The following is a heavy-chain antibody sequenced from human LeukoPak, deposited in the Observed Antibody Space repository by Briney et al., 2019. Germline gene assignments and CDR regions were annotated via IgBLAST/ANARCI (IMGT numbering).Heavy chain of an antibody. V-gene: IGHV3-23*01. J-gene: IGHJ4*02. CDR3: AKSDNWNYGNYFDY. CDR2: ISGSGGST. CDR1: GFTFSSYA. Sequence: PGGSLRLSCAASGFTFSSYAMSWVRQAPGKGREWVSAISGSGGSTYYADSVKGRFTISRDNSKNTLYLQMNSLRAEDTAVYYCAKSDNWNYGNYFDYWGQGTLVTVSS. D-gene: IGHD1-7*01.